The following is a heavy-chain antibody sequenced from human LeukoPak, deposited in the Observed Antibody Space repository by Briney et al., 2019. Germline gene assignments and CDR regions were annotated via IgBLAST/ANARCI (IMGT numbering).Heavy chain of an antibody. Sequence: PSETLSLTCTVSGGSISSYYWSWIRQPPGKGLEWIGYIYYSGSTNSNPSPKSRVTISVDTSKHQFSLKLSSVTAADTAVYYCAKDLPAVVVVAAHTFDYWGQGTLVTVSS. V-gene: IGHV4-59*01. D-gene: IGHD2-15*01. CDR1: GGSISSYY. CDR2: IYYSGST. J-gene: IGHJ4*02. CDR3: AKDLPAVVVVAAHTFDY.